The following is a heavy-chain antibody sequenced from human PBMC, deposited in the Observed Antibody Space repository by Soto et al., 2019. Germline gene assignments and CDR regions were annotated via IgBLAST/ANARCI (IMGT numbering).Heavy chain of an antibody. CDR2: IYYCGST. CDR3: ARLIGYYDSSGEEDY. V-gene: IGHV4-39*01. J-gene: IGHJ4*02. D-gene: IGHD3-22*01. CDR1: GCSISSSSYY. Sequence: QLQLQESGPGLVKPSETLSLTCTVSGCSISSSSYYWGWIRQPPGKGLEWIGSIYYCGSTYYNPSLKSRVTISVDTSKNQFSLKLSSVTAADTAVYYCARLIGYYDSSGEEDYWGQGTLVTVSS.